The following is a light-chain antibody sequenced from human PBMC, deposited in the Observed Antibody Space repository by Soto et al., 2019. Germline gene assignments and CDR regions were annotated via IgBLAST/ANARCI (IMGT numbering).Light chain of an antibody. CDR3: CSYAGSFVV. J-gene: IGLJ2*01. V-gene: IGLV2-11*01. CDR2: DVS. CDR1: STDVGGYNF. Sequence: QSALNQPRSVSGSPGQSVTISCAVTSTDVGGYNFVSWYQQHPGKAPKLMIYDVSKRPSGVPDRFSGSKSGNTASLTISGLHAEDEADYYCCSYAGSFVVFGGGTKLTVL.